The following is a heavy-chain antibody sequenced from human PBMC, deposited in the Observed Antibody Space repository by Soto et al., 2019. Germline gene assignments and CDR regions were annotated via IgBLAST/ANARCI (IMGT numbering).Heavy chain of an antibody. J-gene: IGHJ5*01. CDR3: ARTQVGGYDSHRHNWFYP. Sequence: SETLSLTCAVYGGSFSPYYWSLIRQPPGKGQEWIGEINHSGSTNYNPSLKSRVTISVDTSKNQFSLKLSSVTAEDTAVYYFARTQVGGYDSHRHNWFYPWGQGTLVTVSS. CDR2: INHSGST. D-gene: IGHD5-12*01. CDR1: GGSFSPYY. V-gene: IGHV4-34*01.